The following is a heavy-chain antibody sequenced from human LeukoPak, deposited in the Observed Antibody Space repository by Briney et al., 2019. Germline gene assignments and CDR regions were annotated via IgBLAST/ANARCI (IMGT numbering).Heavy chain of an antibody. CDR3: AKDLNDIVLMVYADYFDY. CDR1: GFTFDDYG. Sequence: GGSLRLSCAASGFTFDDYGMSWVRQAPGKGLEWVSGINWNGGSTGYADSVKGRFTISRDNAKNSLYLQMNSLRAEDTALYYCAKDLNDIVLMVYADYFDYWGQGTLVTVSS. V-gene: IGHV3-20*04. CDR2: INWNGGST. D-gene: IGHD2-8*01. J-gene: IGHJ4*02.